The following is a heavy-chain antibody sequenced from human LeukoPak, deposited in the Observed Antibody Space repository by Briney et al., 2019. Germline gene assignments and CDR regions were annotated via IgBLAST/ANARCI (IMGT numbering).Heavy chain of an antibody. CDR2: INQSGST. CDR1: GGSFSGYY. CDR3: ARAGYSSSWYFDY. V-gene: IGHV4-34*01. D-gene: IGHD6-13*01. J-gene: IGHJ4*02. Sequence: SETLSLTCAVYGGSFSGYYWSWIRQPPGKGLEWIGEINQSGSTNDNPSLKSRVTISVDTSKNQFSLKLSSVTAADTAVYYCARAGYSSSWYFDYWGPGTLVTVSS.